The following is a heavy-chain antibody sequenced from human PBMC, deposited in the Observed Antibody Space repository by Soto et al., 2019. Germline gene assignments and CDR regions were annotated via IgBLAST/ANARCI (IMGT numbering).Heavy chain of an antibody. D-gene: IGHD1-26*01. CDR3: ASERGGELLPARFDY. CDR1: GFTFSSYG. J-gene: IGHJ4*02. Sequence: QVQLVESGGGVVQPGRSLRLSCAASGFTFSSYGMHWVRQAPGKGLEWVAVIWYDGSNKYYADSVKGRFTISRDNSKNTLYLQMNRLRAEDTAVYSCASERGGELLPARFDYWGQGTLVTVSS. V-gene: IGHV3-33*01. CDR2: IWYDGSNK.